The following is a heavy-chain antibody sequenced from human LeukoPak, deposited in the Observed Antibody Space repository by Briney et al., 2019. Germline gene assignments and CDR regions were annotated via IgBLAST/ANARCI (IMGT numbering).Heavy chain of an antibody. D-gene: IGHD3-10*01. CDR3: ARDGPAQMVDLDY. J-gene: IGHJ4*02. V-gene: IGHV1-2*02. CDR1: GYTFSGTGWY. CDR2: IHPNNGDA. Sequence: ASVKVSCKASGYTFSGTGWYLYWLRQAPGQGLECMGWIHPNNGDAAYAQKFEGRVAMTRDTSISTAYMELRRLRPDDTAVYFCARDGPAQMVDLDYWGQGTLVTVSS.